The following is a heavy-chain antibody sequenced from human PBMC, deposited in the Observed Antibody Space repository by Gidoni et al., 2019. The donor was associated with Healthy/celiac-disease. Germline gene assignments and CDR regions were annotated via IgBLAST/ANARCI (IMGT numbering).Heavy chain of an antibody. D-gene: IGHD1-26*01. V-gene: IGHV4-31*01. J-gene: IGHJ5*02. CDR3: ARDHSGSYGYWFDP. Sequence: QVQLQESGPGLVKPSQTLSLTCTVPGGSSSSGGYYWSCIRQHPGEGLEWIGYIYYSWSTYYNPSLTSPVTISVDTSKNQFSLMLSSVTAADTAVYYCARDHSGSYGYWFDPWGQGTLVTVSS. CDR2: IYYSWST. CDR1: GGSSSSGGYY.